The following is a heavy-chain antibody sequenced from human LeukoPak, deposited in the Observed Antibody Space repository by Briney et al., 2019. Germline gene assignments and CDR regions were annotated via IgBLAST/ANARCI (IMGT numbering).Heavy chain of an antibody. V-gene: IGHV3-7*01. J-gene: IGHJ4*02. CDR3: ARDWRGGYLLD. CDR2: IKQDGGEK. CDR1: GFTFSSYW. Sequence: GGSLRLSCAASGFTFSSYWMSWVRQAPGKGLEWVANIKQDGGEKYYVDTVKGRYTISRDNAKNSLYLQMNSLRAEDTAVYYCARDWRGGYLLDWGQGTLVTVSS. D-gene: IGHD3-22*01.